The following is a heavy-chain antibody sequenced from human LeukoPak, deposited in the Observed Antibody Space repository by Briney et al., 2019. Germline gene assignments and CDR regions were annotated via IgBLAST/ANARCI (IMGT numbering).Heavy chain of an antibody. J-gene: IGHJ3*02. CDR3: AHSEDTALVHDAFDI. CDR2: IYWDDDK. D-gene: IGHD5-18*01. V-gene: IGHV2-5*02. CDR1: GFSLSTRGVA. Sequence: SGPTLVNPTQTLTLTCTFSGFSLSTRGVAVGWIRQPPGKALEWLSLIYWDDDKRYSPSLKSRLSITKDTSKNQVVLTMTNMDPVDTATYYCAHSEDTALVHDAFDIWGQGTMVTVSS.